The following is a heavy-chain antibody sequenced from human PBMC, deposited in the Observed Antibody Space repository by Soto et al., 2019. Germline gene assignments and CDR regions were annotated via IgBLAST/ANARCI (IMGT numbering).Heavy chain of an antibody. J-gene: IGHJ4*02. V-gene: IGHV3-23*05. Sequence: EVQLLDSGGGLVQPGGSLRLSCAASGFSFSSGDAMSWVRQAPGKGLEWVSTIDGSGSGTFYADSVKGRFTISRDNSKNTLCLQMNSLGADDTAIYCCVKARYISNRGYFDYWGQGTLVTVSS. CDR3: VKARYISNRGYFDY. D-gene: IGHD1-26*01. CDR2: IDGSGSGT. CDR1: GFSFSSGDA.